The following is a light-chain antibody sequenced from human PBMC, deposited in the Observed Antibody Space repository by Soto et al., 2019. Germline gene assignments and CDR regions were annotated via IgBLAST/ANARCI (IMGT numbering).Light chain of an antibody. Sequence: QSVLTQSPSASASLGTSVKLTCTLSSGHSTYAIAWHQQQPEKGPRYLMKLNSDGSHNKGDGIPDRFSGSSSGAERYLTISRLQSEDEADYYCQTWDTGIRVFGGGTKVTVL. CDR1: SGHSTYA. CDR3: QTWDTGIRV. CDR2: LNSDGSH. V-gene: IGLV4-69*01. J-gene: IGLJ3*02.